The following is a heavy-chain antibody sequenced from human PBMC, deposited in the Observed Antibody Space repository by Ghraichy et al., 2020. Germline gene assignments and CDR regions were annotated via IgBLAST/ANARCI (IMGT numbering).Heavy chain of an antibody. CDR3: ARDMLPTGIQLWPLDY. D-gene: IGHD5-18*01. V-gene: IGHV3-7*01. CDR1: GFTFSSYW. Sequence: GESLNISCAASGFTFSSYWMSWVRQAPGKGLEWVANIKQDGSEKYYVDSVKGRFTISRDNAKNSLYLQMNSLRTEDTAVYYCARDMLPTGIQLWPLDYWGQGTLVTVSS. J-gene: IGHJ4*02. CDR2: IKQDGSEK.